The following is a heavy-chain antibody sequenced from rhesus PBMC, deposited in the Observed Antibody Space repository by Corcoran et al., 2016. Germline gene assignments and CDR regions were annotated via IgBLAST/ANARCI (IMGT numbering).Heavy chain of an antibody. CDR3: AKYCSGTGCGYFEF. V-gene: IGHV4-65*01. CDR2: ISGSSGST. J-gene: IGHJ1*01. Sequence: QVQLQESGPGLVKPSETLSLTCAVSGGSVSSSNWWSWIRQPPGKGLEWIGYISGSSGSTYHNPSLKSRVTISTDTSKNQFSMKLSSVTAADTARYYCAKYCSGTGCGYFEFWGQGALVTVSS. CDR1: GGSVSSSNW. D-gene: IGHD2-21*01.